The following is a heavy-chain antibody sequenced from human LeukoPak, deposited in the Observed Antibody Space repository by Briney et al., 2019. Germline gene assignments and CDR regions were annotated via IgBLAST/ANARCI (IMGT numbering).Heavy chain of an antibody. V-gene: IGHV4-34*01. CDR1: GGSFSGDY. D-gene: IGHD6-6*01. CDR3: ARLRIGYSSSPGWFDP. CDR2: INHSGST. Sequence: SETLSLTCAVYGGSFSGDYWSWIRQPPGKGLEWIGEINHSGSTNYNPSLKSRVTISVDTSKNQFSLKLSSVTAADTAVYYCARLRIGYSSSPGWFDPWGQGTLVTVSS. J-gene: IGHJ5*02.